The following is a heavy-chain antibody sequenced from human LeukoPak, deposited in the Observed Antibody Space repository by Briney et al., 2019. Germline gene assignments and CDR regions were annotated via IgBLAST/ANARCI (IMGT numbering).Heavy chain of an antibody. V-gene: IGHV4-34*01. D-gene: IGHD3-22*01. J-gene: IGHJ4*02. CDR2: INHSGST. CDR3: ARTGYYDSSGYYYGGLHY. CDR1: GGSFSGYY. Sequence: SETLSLTCAVYGGSFSGYYWSWIRQPPGKGLEWIGEINHSGSTNYNPSLKSQVTISVDTSKNQFSLKLNSVTAADTAVYYCARTGYYDSSGYYYGGLHYWGQGTLVTVSS.